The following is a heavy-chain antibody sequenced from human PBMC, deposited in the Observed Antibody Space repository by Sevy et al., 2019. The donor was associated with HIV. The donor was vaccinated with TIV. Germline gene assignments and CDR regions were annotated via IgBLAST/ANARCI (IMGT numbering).Heavy chain of an antibody. CDR2: IYYNGST. V-gene: IGHV4-59*01. CDR1: GGPISVYY. Sequence: SETLSLTCTVSGGPISVYYWTWIRQSPGKGLEYIGDIYYNGSTNYNPSLKSRVTISLDTSKNQCSLNLSSVTAADSAVYYCARAPSGRSGDDSLNWFDPWGQGTLVTVSS. CDR3: ARAPSGRSGDDSLNWFDP. J-gene: IGHJ5*02. D-gene: IGHD5-12*01.